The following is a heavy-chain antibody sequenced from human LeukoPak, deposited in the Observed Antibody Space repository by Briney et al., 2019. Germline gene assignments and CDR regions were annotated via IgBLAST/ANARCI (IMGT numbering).Heavy chain of an antibody. CDR1: GGSITTTNW. D-gene: IGHD1-26*01. CDR2: VHLNGAT. Sequence: PSETLSLTCAVSGGSITTTNWWSWVRQPPGKGLERIGEVHLNGATNYNPSLESRFSMSIDKSNNHLSLEVTSVTAADTAMYYCTRESGAFSPFGFWRQGTLVTVS. J-gene: IGHJ4*02. V-gene: IGHV4-4*02. CDR3: TRESGAFSPFGF.